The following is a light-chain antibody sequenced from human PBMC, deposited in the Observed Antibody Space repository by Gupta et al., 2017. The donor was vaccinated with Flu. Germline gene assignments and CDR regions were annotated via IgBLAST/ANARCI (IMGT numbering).Light chain of an antibody. CDR1: QGLVDSDGNTY. Sequence: VTLGQPASISCRSSQGLVDSDGNTYLHWFQQRPGQSPRRLIYKVSYRDSGVPDRFSGSGSGTDFTLKISRVEAEDVGIYFCMQGAHWPWAFGQGTTVEIK. V-gene: IGKV2-30*01. J-gene: IGKJ1*01. CDR2: KVS. CDR3: MQGAHWPWA.